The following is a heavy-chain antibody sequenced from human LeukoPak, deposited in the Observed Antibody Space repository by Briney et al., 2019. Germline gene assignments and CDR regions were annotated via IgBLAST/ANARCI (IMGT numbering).Heavy chain of an antibody. CDR1: GYTFTGYY. Sequence: GASVKVSCKASGYTFTGYYMHWVRQAPGQGLEWMGWINPNSGGTIYAQKFQGRVTMTEDTSTDTAYMELSSLRSEDTAVYYCAGCSSTSCEDHAFDIWGQGTMVTVSS. J-gene: IGHJ3*02. CDR2: INPNSGGT. CDR3: AGCSSTSCEDHAFDI. D-gene: IGHD2-2*01. V-gene: IGHV1-2*02.